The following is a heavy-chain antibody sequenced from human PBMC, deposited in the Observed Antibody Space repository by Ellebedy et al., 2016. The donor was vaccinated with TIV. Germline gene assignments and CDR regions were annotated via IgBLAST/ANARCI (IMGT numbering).Heavy chain of an antibody. V-gene: IGHV4-61*01. CDR1: GGSVSSGSYY. J-gene: IGHJ3*02. D-gene: IGHD6-19*01. Sequence: SETLSLXXTVSGGSVSSGSYYWSWIRQPPGKGLEWIGYIYYSGSTNYNPSLKSRVTISVDPSKNQFSLKLSSVTAADTAVYYCARAAGAFDIWGQGTMVTVSS. CDR2: IYYSGST. CDR3: ARAAGAFDI.